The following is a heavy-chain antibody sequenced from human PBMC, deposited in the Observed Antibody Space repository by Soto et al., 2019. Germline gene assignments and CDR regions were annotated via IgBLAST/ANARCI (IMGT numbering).Heavy chain of an antibody. CDR2: SRKQSYQETT. CDR3: SGEESADATYFSLY. J-gene: IGHJ4*02. Sequence: GGSLRLSCTGSGVTFDVSVINWLLLAPQKGQEWVELSRKQSYQETTEYHEAVTGRFTLSRDTSIGSAYLHMTSLNIEDSAVSYRSGEESADATYFSLYLGQGTPVTVSS. CDR1: GVTFDVSV. D-gene: IGHD2-8*01. V-gene: IGHV3-49*01.